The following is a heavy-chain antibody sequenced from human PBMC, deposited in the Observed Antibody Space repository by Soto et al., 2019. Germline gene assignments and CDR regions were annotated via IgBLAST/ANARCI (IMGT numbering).Heavy chain of an antibody. CDR2: IYYSGST. D-gene: IGHD3-3*01. CDR1: GGSISSGGYY. CDR3: VRGSRITIFGVVSSGYGMDV. Sequence: SETLSLTCTVSGGSISSGGYYWSWIRQHPGKGLEWIGYIYYSGSTYYNPSLKSRVSISVDTSKNQFSLKLSSVTAADTAVYYCVRGSRITIFGVVSSGYGMDVWGQGTTVTVSS. V-gene: IGHV4-31*03. J-gene: IGHJ6*02.